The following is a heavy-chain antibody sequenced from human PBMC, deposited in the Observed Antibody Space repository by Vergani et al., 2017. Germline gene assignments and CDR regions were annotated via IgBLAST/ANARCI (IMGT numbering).Heavy chain of an antibody. Sequence: QVQLVQSGAEVKKPGASVKVSCKASGYTFTSYYMHWVRQAPGQGLEWMGIINPSGGSTSYAQKFPGRVTMTRDTSTSTVYMELSSLRSEDTAVYYCAREVGATMRGRYYFDYWGQGTLVTVSS. D-gene: IGHD1-26*01. CDR1: GYTFTSYY. CDR3: AREVGATMRGRYYFDY. J-gene: IGHJ4*02. V-gene: IGHV1-46*01. CDR2: INPSGGST.